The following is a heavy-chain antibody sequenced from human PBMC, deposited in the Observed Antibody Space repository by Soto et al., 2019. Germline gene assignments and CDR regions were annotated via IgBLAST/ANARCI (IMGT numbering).Heavy chain of an antibody. CDR3: ARSSYYYYYMDV. Sequence: SETLSLTCTVSGGSISSHYWSWVRQPPGKGLEWIAYFYHSGSTNYNPSLKSRITISVDTSKNQFSLKLSSVTAADTAVYYCARSSYYYYYMDVWGKGTTVTVSS. CDR1: GGSISSHY. V-gene: IGHV4-59*11. J-gene: IGHJ6*03. CDR2: FYHSGST.